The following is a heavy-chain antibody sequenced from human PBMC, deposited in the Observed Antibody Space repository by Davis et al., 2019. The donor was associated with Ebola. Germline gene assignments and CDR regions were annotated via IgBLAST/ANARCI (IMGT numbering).Heavy chain of an antibody. V-gene: IGHV3-7*03. J-gene: IGHJ4*02. CDR2: IKQDGSEK. CDR3: ARGGYGGNSFFDY. Sequence: GESLKISCAASGFTFSSYWMSWVRQAPGKGLEWVANIKQDGSEKYYVDSVKGRFTISRDNAKNSLYLQMNSLRAEDTAVYYCARGGYGGNSFFDYWGQGTLVTVSS. D-gene: IGHD4-23*01. CDR1: GFTFSSYW.